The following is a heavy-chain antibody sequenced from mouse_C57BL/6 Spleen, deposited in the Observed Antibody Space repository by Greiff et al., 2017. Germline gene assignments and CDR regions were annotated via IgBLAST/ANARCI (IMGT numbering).Heavy chain of an antibody. D-gene: IGHD2-5*01. CDR2: INPNYGTT. Sequence: EVQLQQSGPELVKPGASVKISCKASGYSFTDYNMNWVKQSNGKSLEWIGVINPNYGTTSYNQKFKGKATLTVDQSSSTAYMHLNSLTSEDSAVYYCARPYYSNYDYAMDYWGQGTSVTVSS. CDR3: ARPYYSNYDYAMDY. CDR1: GYSFTDYN. V-gene: IGHV1-39*01. J-gene: IGHJ4*01.